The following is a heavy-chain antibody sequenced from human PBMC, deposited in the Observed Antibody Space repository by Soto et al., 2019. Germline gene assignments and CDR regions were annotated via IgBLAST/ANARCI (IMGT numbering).Heavy chain of an antibody. CDR3: ARARNYDILTGPLVY. J-gene: IGHJ4*02. CDR2: ISYDGSNK. CDR1: GFTCSSYA. D-gene: IGHD3-9*01. V-gene: IGHV3-30-3*01. Sequence: GGSLRLTCAASGFTCSSYAMHWVRQAPGKGLEWVAVISYDGSNKYYADSVKGRFTISRDNSKNTLYLQMNSLRAEDTAVYYCARARNYDILTGPLVYWGQGTLVTVSS.